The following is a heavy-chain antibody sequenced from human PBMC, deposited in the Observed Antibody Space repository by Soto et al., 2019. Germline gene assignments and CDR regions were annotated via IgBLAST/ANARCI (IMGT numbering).Heavy chain of an antibody. CDR1: GYTFTSYG. Sequence: ASVKVSCKASGYTFTSYGISWVRQAPGQGLEWMGWISAYNGNTNYAQKLQGRVTMTTDTSTSTAYMELRSLRAYDTAVYYCAREAPYCSGGSCYYFDSWGQGTLVTVSS. V-gene: IGHV1-18*01. J-gene: IGHJ4*02. CDR2: ISAYNGNT. D-gene: IGHD2-15*01. CDR3: AREAPYCSGGSCYYFDS.